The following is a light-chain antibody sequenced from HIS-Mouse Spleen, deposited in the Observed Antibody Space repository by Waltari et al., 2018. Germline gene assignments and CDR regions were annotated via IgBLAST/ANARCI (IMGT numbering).Light chain of an antibody. V-gene: IGLV3-21*03. CDR1: NIGSKS. Sequence: SYVLTQPPSVSVAPGKTARITCGGNNIGSKSVHWYQQKPGQAPVLVVYEDSDRPSGIPGRVSGSNSGNTATRTSSRVEAGDEADYYCQVWDSSSDHVVFGGGTKLTVL. J-gene: IGLJ2*01. CDR2: EDS. CDR3: QVWDSSSDHVV.